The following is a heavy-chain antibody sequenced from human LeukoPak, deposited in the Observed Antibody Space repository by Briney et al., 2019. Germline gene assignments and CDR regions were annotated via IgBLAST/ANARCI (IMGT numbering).Heavy chain of an antibody. CDR3: ARAPPSNGYSYHFDI. V-gene: IGHV3-74*01. Sequence: GGSLRLSCAASRFTFSSQWMHWVRQAPGKGLVWVSRINRDGSGIIYADSVKGRFTISRDNAKNTLYLQMNSLRAEDTAVYYCARAPPSNGYSYHFDIWGQGTMVTVSS. CDR1: RFTFSSQW. CDR2: INRDGSGI. D-gene: IGHD5-18*01. J-gene: IGHJ3*02.